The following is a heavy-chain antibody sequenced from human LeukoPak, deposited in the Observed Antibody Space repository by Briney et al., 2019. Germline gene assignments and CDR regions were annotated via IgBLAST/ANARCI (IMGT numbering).Heavy chain of an antibody. V-gene: IGHV3-30*18. D-gene: IGHD3-10*01. Sequence: GGSLRLSCAASGFTFSSYGVHWVRQAPGKGLEWVAVISYDGSNKYYADSVKGRFTISRDNSKNTLYLQMNSLRAEDTAVYYCAKVKGSFDYWGQGTLVTVSS. CDR3: AKVKGSFDY. CDR1: GFTFSSYG. J-gene: IGHJ4*02. CDR2: ISYDGSNK.